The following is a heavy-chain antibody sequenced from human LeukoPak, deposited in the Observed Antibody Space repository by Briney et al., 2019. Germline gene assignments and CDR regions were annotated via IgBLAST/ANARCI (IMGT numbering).Heavy chain of an antibody. J-gene: IGHJ4*02. CDR2: IGRSGHFT. D-gene: IGHD4-17*01. CDR3: AKDRDDSGDYVFDH. V-gene: IGHV3-23*01. Sequence: GGSLRLSCAASGFTFSNYVMSWVRQAPGKGLEWVSVIGRSGHFTNYADSVKGRFTISRDNSKDTLSLQMSSLTAEDTAIYYCAKDRDDSGDYVFDHWGQGTLVTVSS. CDR1: GFTFSNYV.